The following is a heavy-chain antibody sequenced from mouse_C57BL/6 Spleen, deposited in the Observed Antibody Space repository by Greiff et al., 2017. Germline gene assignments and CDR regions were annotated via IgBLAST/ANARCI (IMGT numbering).Heavy chain of an antibody. CDR2: IYPGDGDT. V-gene: IGHV1-82*01. D-gene: IGHD2-5*01. J-gene: IGHJ2*01. Sequence: VKLMESGPELVKPGASVKISCKASGYAFSSSWMNWVKQRPGKGLEWIGRIYPGDGDTNYNGKFKGKATLTADKSSSTAYMQLSSLTSEDSAVYFCATNYYSNYFDYWGQGTTLTVSS. CDR3: ATNYYSNYFDY. CDR1: GYAFSSSW.